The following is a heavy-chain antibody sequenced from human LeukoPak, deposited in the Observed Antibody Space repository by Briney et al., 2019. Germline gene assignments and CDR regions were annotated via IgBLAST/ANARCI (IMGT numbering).Heavy chain of an antibody. CDR3: GPGWPAPHL. J-gene: IGHJ4*02. V-gene: IGHV3-74*01. Sequence: PGGSLRLSCAASGFTFRSYRMHGVRPAPARGLVWVSHINNDEGSTSYADSVRGRFTIPRDNAKNTLYLQMNSLRAEDTAVYYCGPGWPAPHLRGQGTLVTVSS. CDR2: INNDEGST. CDR1: GFTFRSYR. D-gene: IGHD5-24*01.